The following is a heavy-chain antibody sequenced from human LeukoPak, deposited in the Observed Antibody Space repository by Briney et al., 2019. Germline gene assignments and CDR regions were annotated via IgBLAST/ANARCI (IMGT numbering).Heavy chain of an antibody. CDR2: IIPIFGTA. CDR3: ARTGIAVAGTNPGYYYYMDV. J-gene: IGHJ6*03. CDR1: GGTFSSYA. Sequence: SVKVSCKASGGTFSSYAISWVRQAPGQGLEWMGGIIPIFGTANYAQKFQGRVTITADESTSTAYMELSSLRSEDTAVYYCARTGIAVAGTNPGYYYYMDVWGKGTTVTISS. D-gene: IGHD6-19*01. V-gene: IGHV1-69*13.